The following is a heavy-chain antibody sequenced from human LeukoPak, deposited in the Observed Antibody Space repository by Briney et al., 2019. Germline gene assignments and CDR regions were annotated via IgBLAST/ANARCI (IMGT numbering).Heavy chain of an antibody. D-gene: IGHD3-3*01. CDR2: INAGNGNT. V-gene: IGHV1-3*01. Sequence: ASVKVSCKASGYTFTSYDMHWVRQAPGQRLEWMGWINAGNGNTKYSQKFQGRVTITRDTSASTAYMELSSLRSEDTAVYYCARESRKYDFWSGYCHWGQGTLVTVSS. J-gene: IGHJ4*02. CDR1: GYTFTSYD. CDR3: ARESRKYDFWSGYCH.